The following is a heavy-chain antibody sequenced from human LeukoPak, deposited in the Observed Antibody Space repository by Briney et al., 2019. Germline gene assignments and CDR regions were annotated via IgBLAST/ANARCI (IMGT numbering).Heavy chain of an antibody. D-gene: IGHD3-10*01. V-gene: IGHV1-69*05. CDR1: GGTFSSYD. CDR2: IIPIFGTA. CDR3: ARDRRESALWFGESAADAFDI. J-gene: IGHJ3*02. Sequence: SVKVSCKASGGTFSSYDISWVRQAPGQGLEWMGGIIPIFGTANYAQKFQGRDTITTDESTSTAYMELSSLRSEDTAVYYCARDRRESALWFGESAADAFDIWGQGTMVTVSS.